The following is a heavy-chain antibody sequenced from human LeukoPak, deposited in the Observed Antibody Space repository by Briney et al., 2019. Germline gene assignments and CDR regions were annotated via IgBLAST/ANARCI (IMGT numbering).Heavy chain of an antibody. V-gene: IGHV1-18*01. D-gene: IGHD3-3*01. CDR3: ARGYYDFWSGYSSLSYYFDY. Sequence: SVKVSSTASVYTFTSYGISSVRQAPGQGLEWMGWISAYNGNTNYAQKLQGRVTMTTDTSTSTAYMELRSLRSDDTAVYYCARGYYDFWSGYSSLSYYFDYWGQGTLVTVSS. J-gene: IGHJ4*02. CDR2: ISAYNGNT. CDR1: VYTFTSYG.